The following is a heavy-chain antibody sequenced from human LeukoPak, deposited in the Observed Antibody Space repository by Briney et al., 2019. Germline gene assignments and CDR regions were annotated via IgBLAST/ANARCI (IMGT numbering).Heavy chain of an antibody. Sequence: SETLSLTCTDSGGSITSYHWSWIRQPPGKGLEWIGYISYSGSTNYNPSLKSRVTISIDTSKNQFSLKLSSVTAADTAVYYCASGGFCGSTTCYPNWFDPWGQGTLVTVSS. J-gene: IGHJ5*02. CDR1: GGSITSYH. CDR3: ASGGFCGSTTCYPNWFDP. D-gene: IGHD2-2*01. V-gene: IGHV4-59*01. CDR2: ISYSGST.